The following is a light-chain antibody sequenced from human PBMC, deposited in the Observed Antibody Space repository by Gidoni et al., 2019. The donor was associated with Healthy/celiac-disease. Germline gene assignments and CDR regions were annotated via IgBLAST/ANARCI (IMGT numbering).Light chain of an antibody. V-gene: IGKV3-11*01. CDR1: QIVSRC. J-gene: IGKJ2*01. CDR2: DAS. Sequence: IVSTQSPATLSLSPGERTTLSCRASQIVSRCLAWYQQNPGQAPMLLVYDASSGSGTDFTLTISSLEPEDFAIYFCQQSSNLYTFGQGTKVEIK. CDR3: QQSSNLYT.